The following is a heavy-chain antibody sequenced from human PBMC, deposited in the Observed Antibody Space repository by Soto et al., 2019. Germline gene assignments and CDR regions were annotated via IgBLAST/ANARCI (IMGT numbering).Heavy chain of an antibody. CDR1: VLTFRXXX. V-gene: IGHV3-23*01. CDR3: XXDXXGDYXGAFDS. D-gene: IGHD4-17*01. Sequence: EVQLLESGGGLVRPGGSLRLSCEGSVLTFRXXXXXXXXXXXXXXXXWVSAISVGGGTIKYADSVKGRFTISRDNXXXXXXXXXXXXXXXXXXXXXXXXDXXGDYXGAFDSWGQGTLVTVSS. J-gene: IGHJ4*02. CDR2: ISVGGGTI.